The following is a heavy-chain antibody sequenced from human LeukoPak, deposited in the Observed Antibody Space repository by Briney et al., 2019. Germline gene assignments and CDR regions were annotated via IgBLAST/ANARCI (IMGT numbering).Heavy chain of an antibody. Sequence: SETLSLTCTVSGGSISSYYWSWIRQPPGKGLEWIGYIYYSGSTNYNPSLKSRVTISVDTSKNQFSLELSSVTAADTAVYYCARHKWLVWGSYGRFYYMDVWGKGTTVTISS. D-gene: IGHD3-16*01. V-gene: IGHV4-59*08. J-gene: IGHJ6*03. CDR2: IYYSGST. CDR3: ARHKWLVWGSYGRFYYMDV. CDR1: GGSISSYY.